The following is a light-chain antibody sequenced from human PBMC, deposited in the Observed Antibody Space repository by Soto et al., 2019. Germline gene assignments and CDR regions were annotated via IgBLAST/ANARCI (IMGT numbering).Light chain of an antibody. CDR2: AAS. CDR3: QQYYSYPS. J-gene: IGKJ1*01. V-gene: IGKV1-8*01. CDR1: QGISSY. Sequence: AIRMTQSPSSLSASTGDRATITFRASQGISSYLAWYQQKPGKAPKLLIYAASTLQSGVPSRFSGSGSGTDFTLTISCLQSEDFATYYCQQYYSYPSFGQGTKVDI.